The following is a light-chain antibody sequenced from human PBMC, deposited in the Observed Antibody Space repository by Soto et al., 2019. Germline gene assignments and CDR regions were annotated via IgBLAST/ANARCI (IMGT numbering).Light chain of an antibody. J-gene: IGKJ5*01. V-gene: IGKV3-20*01. CDR3: QQYGSSRT. CDR1: QSVSSNY. CDR2: GAS. Sequence: EIVLTQSPGTLSLSPGDTATLSCRASQSVSSNYLAWYQQKPGQAPRLLIYGASSRIIGIPDTFSGSGSGTDFTLTITRLEPEDFAMYYCQQYGSSRTFGQGTRLEIK.